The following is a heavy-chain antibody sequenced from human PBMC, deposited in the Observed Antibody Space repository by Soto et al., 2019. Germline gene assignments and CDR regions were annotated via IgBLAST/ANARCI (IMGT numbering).Heavy chain of an antibody. CDR1: GFTVSNNY. CDR3: GTRGGGGGY. J-gene: IGHJ4*02. CDR2: IYSGGYT. D-gene: IGHD3-10*01. Sequence: EVQLVESGGGLIQPGGSLRLSCAVSGFTVSNNYMSWVRQAPGKGLEGVSVIYSGGYTAYGDSVKGRFTISRDNSKNTQYLKRKALRPQRRAFFYGGTRGGGGGYWGQGTLVTVSS. V-gene: IGHV3-53*01.